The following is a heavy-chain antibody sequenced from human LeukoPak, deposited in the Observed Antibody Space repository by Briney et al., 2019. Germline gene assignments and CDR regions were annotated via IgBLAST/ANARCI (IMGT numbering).Heavy chain of an antibody. CDR1: GYSISSGYY. Sequence: SETLSLTCAVSGYSISSGYYWGWIRQPPGRGLEWIGSIYHSGSTYYNPSLKSRVTISVDTSKNQFSLKLSSVTAADTAVYYCARRPSGENWFDPWGQGTLVTVSS. CDR2: IYHSGST. D-gene: IGHD1-26*01. V-gene: IGHV4-38-2*01. CDR3: ARRPSGENWFDP. J-gene: IGHJ5*02.